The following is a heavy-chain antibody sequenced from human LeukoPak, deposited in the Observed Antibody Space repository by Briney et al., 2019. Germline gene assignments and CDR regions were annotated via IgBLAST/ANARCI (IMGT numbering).Heavy chain of an antibody. Sequence: GGSLRLSCAASGXTFSSYWMSWVRQAPGKGLEWVANIKQDGSEEVYVDSVKGRFTISRDNAKNSLFLQMNTLRAEDTAVYYCARDPYSSTWSYGMDVWGQGTTVTVSS. J-gene: IGHJ6*02. D-gene: IGHD6-6*01. CDR1: GXTFSSYW. CDR3: ARDPYSSTWSYGMDV. V-gene: IGHV3-7*05. CDR2: IKQDGSEE.